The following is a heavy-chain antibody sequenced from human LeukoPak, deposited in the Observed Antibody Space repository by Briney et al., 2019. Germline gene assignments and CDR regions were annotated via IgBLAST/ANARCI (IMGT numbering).Heavy chain of an antibody. V-gene: IGHV4-34*01. J-gene: IGHJ4*02. Sequence: SETLSLTCAVYGGSFSGYYWSWIRQPPAKGLEWIGEINHSGSTNYNPSLKSRVTISVDTSKNQFSLKLSSVTAADTAVYLCARGSVYSSSSVFPPFDYWGQGTLVTVSS. CDR2: INHSGST. CDR3: ARGSVYSSSSVFPPFDY. CDR1: GGSFSGYY. D-gene: IGHD6-6*01.